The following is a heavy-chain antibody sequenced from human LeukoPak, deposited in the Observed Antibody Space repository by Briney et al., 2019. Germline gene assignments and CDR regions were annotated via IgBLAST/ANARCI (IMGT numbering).Heavy chain of an antibody. CDR3: ARDPHGYWWFDP. D-gene: IGHD5-18*01. CDR1: GFTFSNYW. CDR2: INSDGSST. Sequence: GGSLRLSCAASGFTFSNYWMHWVRQAPGKGLVWVSRINSDGSSTTYADSVKGRFTISRDNAKNTLYLQMNSLGAEDTAVYYCARDPHGYWWFDPWGQGTLVTVSS. J-gene: IGHJ5*02. V-gene: IGHV3-74*03.